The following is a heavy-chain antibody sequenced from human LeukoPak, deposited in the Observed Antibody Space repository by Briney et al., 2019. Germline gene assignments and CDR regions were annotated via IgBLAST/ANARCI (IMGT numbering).Heavy chain of an antibody. D-gene: IGHD4-23*01. CDR1: GGSISSYY. CDR3: ARVEYGGNLDY. J-gene: IGHJ4*02. V-gene: IGHV4-59*01. Sequence: PSETLSLTCTVSGGSISSYYWSWIRQPPGKGLEWIGYIYYSRSTNYNPSLKSRVTISVDTSKNQFSLKLSSVTAADTAVYYCARVEYGGNLDYWGQGTLVTVSS. CDR2: IYYSRST.